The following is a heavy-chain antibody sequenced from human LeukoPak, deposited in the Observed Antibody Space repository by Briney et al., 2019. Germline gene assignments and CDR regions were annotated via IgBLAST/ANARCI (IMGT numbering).Heavy chain of an antibody. J-gene: IGHJ4*02. CDR1: GGTFSSYA. V-gene: IGHV1-69*01. D-gene: IGHD3-22*01. Sequence: GSSVKVSCKASGGTFSSYAIGWVRQAPGQGLEWMGGIIPIFGTANYAQKFQGRVTITADESTSTAYMELSSLRSEDTAVYYCARDRKYYDSSGYYSEYYFDYWGQGTLVTVSS. CDR2: IIPIFGTA. CDR3: ARDRKYYDSSGYYSEYYFDY.